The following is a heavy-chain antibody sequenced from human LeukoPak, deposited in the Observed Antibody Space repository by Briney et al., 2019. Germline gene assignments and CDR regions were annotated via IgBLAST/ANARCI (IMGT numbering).Heavy chain of an antibody. V-gene: IGHV4-31*03. D-gene: IGHD2-21*02. CDR3: ARISLDPLPKAFDI. CDR1: GGSISSGGHY. J-gene: IGHJ3*02. Sequence: ASETLSLTCTVSGGSISSGGHYWSWIRQHPGKDLEWIGYISYSGSTYYNPSLKSRVTISVDTSKNQFSLKLSSVTAADTAVYYCARISLDPLPKAFDIWGQGAMVTVSS. CDR2: ISYSGST.